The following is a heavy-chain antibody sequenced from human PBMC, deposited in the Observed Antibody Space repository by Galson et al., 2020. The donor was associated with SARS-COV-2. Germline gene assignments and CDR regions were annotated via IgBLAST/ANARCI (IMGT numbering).Heavy chain of an antibody. CDR2: VSSSGTYI. J-gene: IGHJ4*02. D-gene: IGHD4-17*01. V-gene: IGHV3-21*01. CDR3: ARDHRSTVITRMQEY. CDR1: GFTFSSYS. Sequence: GGSLRLSCAASGFTFSSYSMNWVRQAPGKGLEWVSSVSSSGTYIYYADSVKGRFTISRDNAKNSLYLQMNSLRAEDTAVYYCARDHRSTVITRMQEYWGQGTLVTVSS.